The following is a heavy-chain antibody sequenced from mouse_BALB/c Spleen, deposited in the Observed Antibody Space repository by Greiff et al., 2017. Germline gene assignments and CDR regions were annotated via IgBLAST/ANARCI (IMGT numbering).Heavy chain of an antibody. Sequence: EVKVVESGGGLVKPGGSLKLSCAASGFAFSSYDMSWVRQTPEKRLEWVAYISSGGGSTYYPDTVKGRFTISRDNAKNTLYLQMSSLKSEDTAMYYCARRGGTVYAMDYWGQGTSVTVSS. CDR3: ARRGGTVYAMDY. J-gene: IGHJ4*01. D-gene: IGHD1-1*01. CDR2: ISSGGGST. V-gene: IGHV5-12-1*01. CDR1: GFAFSSYD.